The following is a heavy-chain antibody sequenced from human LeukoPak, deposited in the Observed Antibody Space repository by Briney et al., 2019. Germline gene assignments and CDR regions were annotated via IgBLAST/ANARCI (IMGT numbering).Heavy chain of an antibody. D-gene: IGHD2-8*01. V-gene: IGHV4-59*01. CDR2: IYYSGST. CDR3: ARGPTYARKDY. Sequence: SETLSLTCTVSGGSISSYYWSWIRQPPGKGLEWIGYIYYSGSTNYNPSLKSRVIISVDTSKNQFSLKLSSVTAADTAIYYCARGPTYARKDYRGQGTLVTVSS. CDR1: GGSISSYY. J-gene: IGHJ4*02.